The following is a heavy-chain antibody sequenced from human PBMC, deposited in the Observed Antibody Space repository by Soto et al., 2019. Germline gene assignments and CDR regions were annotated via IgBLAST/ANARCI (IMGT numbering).Heavy chain of an antibody. CDR1: GFTFSSYG. Sequence: QVQLVESGGGVVQPGRSLRLSCAASGFTFSSYGMHWVRQAPGKGLEWVAVIWYDGSNKYYADSVKGPFTISRDNSKNTVYLQMNSLRAEDTAVYYCARDITGPSIYYFDYWGQGTLVTVSS. D-gene: IGHD1-20*01. V-gene: IGHV3-33*01. J-gene: IGHJ4*02. CDR3: ARDITGPSIYYFDY. CDR2: IWYDGSNK.